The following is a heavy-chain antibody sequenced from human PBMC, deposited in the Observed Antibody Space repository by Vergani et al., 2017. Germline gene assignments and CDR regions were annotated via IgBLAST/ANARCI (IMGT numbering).Heavy chain of an antibody. CDR1: GFTFSSYW. D-gene: IGHD6-6*01. CDR3: AREYSSSWYYYYYMDV. J-gene: IGHJ6*03. CDR2: IKQDGSEK. Sequence: EVQLVESGGGLVQPGGSLRLSCAASGFTFSSYWMSWVRQAPGKGLEWVANIKQDGSEKYYVDSVKGRFTISRDNAKNSLYLQMNSLRAEDTAVCYCAREYSSSWYYYYYMDVWGKGTTVTVSS. V-gene: IGHV3-7*01.